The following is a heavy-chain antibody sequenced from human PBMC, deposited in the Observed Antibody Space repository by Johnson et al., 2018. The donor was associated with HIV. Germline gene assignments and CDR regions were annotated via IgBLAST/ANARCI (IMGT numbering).Heavy chain of an antibody. Sequence: VQLVESGGGVVRPGGSLRLSCAASAFTFDDYGMSWVRQAPGQGLAWVSGISWNSDDIGYAVSVQGRFSISRDNAKNSLYLQMNSLRREDTALYYCTPIDWPGVVAFDIWGQGTMVTVSS. V-gene: IGHV3-20*04. CDR1: AFTFDDYG. J-gene: IGHJ3*02. D-gene: IGHD3-3*01. CDR2: ISWNSDDI. CDR3: TPIDWPGVVAFDI.